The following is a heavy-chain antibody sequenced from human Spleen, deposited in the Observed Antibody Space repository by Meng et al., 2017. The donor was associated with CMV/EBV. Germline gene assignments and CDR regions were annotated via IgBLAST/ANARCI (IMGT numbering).Heavy chain of an antibody. CDR2: INPSGGTT. V-gene: IGHV1-46*01. J-gene: IGHJ5*02. D-gene: IGHD2-21*01. Sequence: ASVKVSCKASGYTFTSYGISWVRQAPGQGLEWMGAINPSGGTTIYAQKFQGRVTMTRDTSTSTVYMELRSLTSEDTAVYYCARARYCGGDCYPNWFDPWGQGTLVTVSS. CDR3: ARARYCGGDCYPNWFDP. CDR1: GYTFTSYG.